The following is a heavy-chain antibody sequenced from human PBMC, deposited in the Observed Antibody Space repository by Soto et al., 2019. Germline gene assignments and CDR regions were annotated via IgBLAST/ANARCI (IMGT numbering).Heavy chain of an antibody. CDR3: ARVFRPASTTSQAAHKSDI. V-gene: IGHV3-30-3*01. Sequence: GGSLRLSCAASGFTFSSYAMHWVGQAPGKGLEWVAVISYDGSNKYYADSVKGRFTISRDNSKNTLYLQMNSLRAEDTAVYYCARVFRPASTTSQAAHKSDIWGQGTMVTVSS. J-gene: IGHJ3*02. D-gene: IGHD1-1*01. CDR1: GFTFSSYA. CDR2: ISYDGSNK.